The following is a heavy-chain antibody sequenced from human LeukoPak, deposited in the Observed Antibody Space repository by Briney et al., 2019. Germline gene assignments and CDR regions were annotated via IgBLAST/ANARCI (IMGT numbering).Heavy chain of an antibody. D-gene: IGHD2-2*01. J-gene: IGHJ5*02. Sequence: ASVKVSCKASGYTFTSYDINWVRQATGQGLEWMGWMNANSGNTGHAQKFQGKLTMTRDTSTNTAYMELSSLRSEDTAVYYCARGGDIAVVPAAMVGPWGQGTLVTVSS. CDR2: MNANSGNT. V-gene: IGHV1-8*01. CDR3: ARGGDIAVVPAAMVGP. CDR1: GYTFTSYD.